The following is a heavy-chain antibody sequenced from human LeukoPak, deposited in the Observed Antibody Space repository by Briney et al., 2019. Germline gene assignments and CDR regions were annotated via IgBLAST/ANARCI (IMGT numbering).Heavy chain of an antibody. Sequence: GGSLRLSCAASGFTFSSYWMSWVRQAPGKGLEGGANIKQDGSEKYYVDSAKGRFTISRDNAKNSLYLQMNSLRAEDTAVYYCARVRGITMVRGVIMSYFDYWGQGTLVTVSS. CDR3: ARVRGITMVRGVIMSYFDY. V-gene: IGHV3-7*01. D-gene: IGHD3-10*01. CDR2: IKQDGSEK. J-gene: IGHJ4*02. CDR1: GFTFSSYW.